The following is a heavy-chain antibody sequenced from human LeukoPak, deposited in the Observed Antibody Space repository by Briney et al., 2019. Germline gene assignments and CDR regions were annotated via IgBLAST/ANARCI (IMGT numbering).Heavy chain of an antibody. J-gene: IGHJ4*02. V-gene: IGHV3-23*01. CDR2: ITAGGIST. CDR1: GFTFSSYA. D-gene: IGHD6-19*01. Sequence: GGSLRLSCAASGFTFSSYAMSWVRQAPGKGLEWVSGITAGGISTYYADSVKGRFTISRDNSKDTLYLQMNSLRAEDTAIYYCAKGRVAVAGLPFDNWGQGTLASVSS. CDR3: AKGRVAVAGLPFDN.